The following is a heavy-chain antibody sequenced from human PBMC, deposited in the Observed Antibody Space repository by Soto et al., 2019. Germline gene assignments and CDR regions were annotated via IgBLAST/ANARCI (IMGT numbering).Heavy chain of an antibody. Sequence: QVQLVESGGGVVQPGRSLRLSCAASGFTFSSYGMHWVRQAPGKGLEWVAVIWNDGSNKYYADSVKGRFTTSRDNSKNTMYLKMTGVRAEDTAVFYWARDCVGYSGGWYQRGGFDYWGQGTLVTVSS. V-gene: IGHV3-33*01. CDR1: GFTFSSYG. J-gene: IGHJ4*02. CDR2: IWNDGSNK. CDR3: ARDCVGYSGGWYQRGGFDY. D-gene: IGHD6-19*01.